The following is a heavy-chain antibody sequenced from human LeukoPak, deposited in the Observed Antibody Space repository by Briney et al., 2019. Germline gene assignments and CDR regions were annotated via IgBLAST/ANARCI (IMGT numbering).Heavy chain of an antibody. D-gene: IGHD6-6*01. V-gene: IGHV4-61*08. CDR2: VHYTGST. J-gene: IGHJ6*02. CDR3: ARLRPLEQVGVYYYHSMDV. Sequence: PSETLSLTCAVSGGSISSGGYSWSWIRQPPGKGLEWIGYVHYTGSTNYNPSLKSRVTMSVDTSKNQFFLRLNSMTAADTAIYYCARLRPLEQVGVYYYHSMDVWGQGTTVTVSS. CDR1: GGSISSGGYS.